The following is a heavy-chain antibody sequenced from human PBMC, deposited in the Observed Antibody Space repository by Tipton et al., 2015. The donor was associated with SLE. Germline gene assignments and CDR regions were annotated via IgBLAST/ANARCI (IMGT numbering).Heavy chain of an antibody. CDR3: ARVYGSSYSHFDH. J-gene: IGHJ4*02. V-gene: IGHV4-59*01. CDR1: GGSISTYY. Sequence: TLSLTCTVSGGSISTYYWSWIRQPPGKGLEWIGYIYYSGTTNSNPSLKSRVTISVDTSKNRFSLKLTSVTAADTAVCYCARVYGSSYSHFDHWGQGSLVTVSS. CDR2: IYYSGTT. D-gene: IGHD3-22*01.